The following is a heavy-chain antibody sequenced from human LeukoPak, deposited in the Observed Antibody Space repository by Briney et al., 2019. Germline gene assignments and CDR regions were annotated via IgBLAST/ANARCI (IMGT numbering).Heavy chain of an antibody. Sequence: ASVKVSCKASGGTFSSYAISWVRQAPGQGLEWMGGIIPIFGTANYAQKFQGRVTITADESTSTAYMELSSLRSEDTAVYYCARDRYSSSWFGDNYYYYGMDVWGQGTTVTVSS. V-gene: IGHV1-69*13. J-gene: IGHJ6*02. CDR1: GGTFSSYA. D-gene: IGHD6-13*01. CDR2: IIPIFGTA. CDR3: ARDRYSSSWFGDNYYYYGMDV.